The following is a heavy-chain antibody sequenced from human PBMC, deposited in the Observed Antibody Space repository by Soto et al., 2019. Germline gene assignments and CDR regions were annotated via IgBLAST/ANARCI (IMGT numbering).Heavy chain of an antibody. J-gene: IGHJ5*02. D-gene: IGHD2-2*01. CDR2: IYYSGST. CDR3: ARVLVPGVTANWFDP. CDR1: GGSISSGGYY. Sequence: QVQLQESGPGLVKPSQTLSLTCTVSGGSISSGGYYWSWIRQHPGKGLEWIGYIYYSGSTYYNPSITGRATISLATSTKQFSLRLSSVIAAQTAVHYCARVLVPGVTANWFDPWGQGTLVTVSS. V-gene: IGHV4-31*03.